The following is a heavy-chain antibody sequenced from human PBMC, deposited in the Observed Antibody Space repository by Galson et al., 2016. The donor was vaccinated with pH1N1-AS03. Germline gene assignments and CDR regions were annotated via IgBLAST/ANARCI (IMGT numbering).Heavy chain of an antibody. Sequence: ETLSPTCTVSGGSISSYYWTWIRQPPGKGLEWIGHIYYSGGTNYNPSLKSRVTISVDTSKNQFSLKLSSVTAADTAVYYCARFRSSWTFYYGLDVWGQGTTVTVSS. D-gene: IGHD6-13*01. J-gene: IGHJ6*02. CDR1: GGSISSYY. CDR2: IYYSGGT. V-gene: IGHV4-59*01. CDR3: ARFRSSWTFYYGLDV.